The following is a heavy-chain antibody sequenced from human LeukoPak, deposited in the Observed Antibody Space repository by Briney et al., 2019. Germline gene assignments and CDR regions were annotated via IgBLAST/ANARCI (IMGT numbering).Heavy chain of an antibody. CDR3: ARDSIAAAGPIDY. D-gene: IGHD6-13*01. CDR1: GGSISSGGYY. Sequence: SETLSLTCTVSGGSISSGGYYWSWIRQHPGKGLEWIGYIYYSGSTYYNPSLKSRVTISVDTSKNQFSLKLSSVTAADTAVYYCARDSIAAAGPIDYWGQGTLVTVSS. CDR2: IYYSGST. V-gene: IGHV4-31*03. J-gene: IGHJ4*02.